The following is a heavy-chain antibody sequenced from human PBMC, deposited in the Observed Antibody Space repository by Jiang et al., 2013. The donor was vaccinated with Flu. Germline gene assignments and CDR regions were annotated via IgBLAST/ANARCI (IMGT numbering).Heavy chain of an antibody. CDR3: ARGYYDILTGYQEDAFDI. CDR2: ISAYNGNT. Sequence: SWVRQAPGQGLEWMGWISAYNGNTNYAQKLQGRVTMTTDTSTSTAYMELRSLRSDDTAVYYCARGYYDILTGYQEDAFDIWGQGTMVTVSS. V-gene: IGHV1-18*01. D-gene: IGHD3-9*01. J-gene: IGHJ3*02.